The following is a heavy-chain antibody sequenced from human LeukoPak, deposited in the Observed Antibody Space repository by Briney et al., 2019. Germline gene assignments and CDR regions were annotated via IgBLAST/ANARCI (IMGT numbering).Heavy chain of an antibody. CDR2: INHSGST. CDR1: GGFFSGYY. CDR3: ARGSGSSWYLR. D-gene: IGHD6-13*01. V-gene: IGHV4-34*01. J-gene: IGHJ4*02. Sequence: SETLSLTCAVYGGFFSGYYWSWIRQPPGKGLEWIGEINHSGSTNYNPSLKSRVTISVDTSKNQFSLKLSSVTAADTAVYYCARGSGSSWYLRWGQGTLVTVSS.